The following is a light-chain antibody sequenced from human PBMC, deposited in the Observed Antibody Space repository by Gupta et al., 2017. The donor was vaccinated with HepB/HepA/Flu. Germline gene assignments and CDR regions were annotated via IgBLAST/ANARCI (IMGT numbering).Light chain of an antibody. V-gene: IGKV1-5*03. CDR3: QQDDSDPTT. CDR2: KAS. J-gene: IGKJ1*01. CDR1: QSISSW. Sequence: DIRMTQSPSTLSASVGDRVTITCRASQSISSWLAWYQQKPGKAPKVLIYKASSLETGVPSRFSGSGSGTEFTLTISSLQPDDFATYFCQQDDSDPTTFCLGTKVDIK.